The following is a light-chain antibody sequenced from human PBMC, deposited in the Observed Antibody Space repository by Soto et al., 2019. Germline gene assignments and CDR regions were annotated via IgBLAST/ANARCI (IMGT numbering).Light chain of an antibody. CDR2: AAS. Sequence: DIQMTQSPSTLSGSVGDRVTITCRASQTISSWLAWYQQKPGKAPKLLIYAASSLQSGVPSRFSGRGSGTQFTLTISSLKHDDFATYYCQPYNSFSGTFGPGTKVDIK. CDR3: QPYNSFSGT. V-gene: IGKV1-5*01. J-gene: IGKJ1*01. CDR1: QTISSW.